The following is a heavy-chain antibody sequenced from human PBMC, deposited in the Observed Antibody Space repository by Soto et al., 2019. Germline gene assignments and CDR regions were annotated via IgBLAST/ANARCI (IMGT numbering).Heavy chain of an antibody. J-gene: IGHJ6*02. Sequence: SETLSLTCTVSGGSISSGGYYWSWIRQHPGKGLEWIGYIYYSGSTYYNPSLKSRVTISVDTSKNQFSLKLSSVTAADTAVYYCARDGDLYGSGSKYGMDVWGQGTTVTVSS. D-gene: IGHD3-10*01. CDR2: IYYSGST. CDR3: ARDGDLYGSGSKYGMDV. V-gene: IGHV4-31*03. CDR1: GGSISSGGYY.